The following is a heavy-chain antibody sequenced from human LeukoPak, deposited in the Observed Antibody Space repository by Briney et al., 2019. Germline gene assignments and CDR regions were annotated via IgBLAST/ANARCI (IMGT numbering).Heavy chain of an antibody. CDR3: AKRTPVAE. D-gene: IGHD1-14*01. CDR2: ISVGGVNT. J-gene: IGHJ4*02. V-gene: IGHV3-23*01. CDR1: GFTFRSYA. Sequence: GGSLRLSCATSGFTFRSYAMSWVRQAPGKGLDWVSAISVGGVNTYYADSVKGRFTISRDNSKNTLYLQMNSLRAEDTAVYYCAKRTPVAEWGQGTLVTVSS.